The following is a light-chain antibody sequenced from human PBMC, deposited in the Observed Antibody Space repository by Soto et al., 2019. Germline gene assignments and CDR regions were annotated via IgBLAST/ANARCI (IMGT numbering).Light chain of an antibody. CDR1: QSISTW. CDR3: QQYDSYMYT. V-gene: IGKV1-5*03. Sequence: DIQMTQSPSTLSASVGDRVTITCRTSQSISTWLAWYQQKPGKAPKLLIYQASTLESGVPSRFSGSGSGTEFPLTISSLQPDDFATYYCQQYDSYMYTFGQGTDLEIK. J-gene: IGKJ2*01. CDR2: QAS.